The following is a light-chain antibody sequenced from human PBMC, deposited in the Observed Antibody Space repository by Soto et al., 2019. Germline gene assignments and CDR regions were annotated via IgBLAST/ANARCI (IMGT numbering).Light chain of an antibody. CDR1: SSDVGSYNL. J-gene: IGLJ2*01. CDR2: EGS. V-gene: IGLV2-23*01. Sequence: QSALTQPASVSGSPGQSITISCTGTSSDVGSYNLVSWYQQHPGKAPKLMIYEGSKRTSGVSNRFSGSKSGNTASLTISWLQAEDEADYYCCSYTGSSTFVVFGGGTKLTVL. CDR3: CSYTGSSTFVV.